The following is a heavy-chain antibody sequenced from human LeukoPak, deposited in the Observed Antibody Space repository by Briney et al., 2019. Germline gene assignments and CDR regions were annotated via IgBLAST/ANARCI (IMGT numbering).Heavy chain of an antibody. CDR2: TSAYNGNT. V-gene: IGHV1-18*01. J-gene: IGHJ4*02. D-gene: IGHD6-19*01. Sequence: GASVKVSCKASGYAFTSYGISWVRQAPGQGLEWMGWTSAYNGNTNYAQKLQGRVTMTTDTSTSTAYMELRSLRSDDTAVYYCARDRQTRLYSSGWYDYWGQGTLVTVSS. CDR3: ARDRQTRLYSSGWYDY. CDR1: GYAFTSYG.